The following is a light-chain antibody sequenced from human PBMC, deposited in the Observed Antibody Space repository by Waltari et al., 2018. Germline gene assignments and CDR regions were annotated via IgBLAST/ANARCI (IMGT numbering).Light chain of an antibody. CDR3: QQYYSTPPT. J-gene: IGKJ2*01. CDR1: QSLLWSFNNNNY. Sequence: DIVMTQSPDSLAVSLGERATINCKSSQSLLWSFNNNNYLAWYQQKPGQPPKLLMHWASNRESGVPDRFSGNGSGADFTLTIISLQAEYVAVYYCQQYYSTPPTFGHGTKLEIK. CDR2: WAS. V-gene: IGKV4-1*01.